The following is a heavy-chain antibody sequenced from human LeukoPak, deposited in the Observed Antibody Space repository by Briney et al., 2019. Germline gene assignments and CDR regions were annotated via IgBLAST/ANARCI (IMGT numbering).Heavy chain of an antibody. Sequence: GGSLRLSCAASGFTFSSYSMNWVRQAPGKGLEWVSSISSSSSYIYYADSVKGRFTISRDNAKNSLYLQMNSLRAEDTAVYYRARAGAVAGTGYNWFDPWGQGTLVTVSS. CDR3: ARAGAVAGTGYNWFDP. D-gene: IGHD6-19*01. V-gene: IGHV3-21*01. CDR1: GFTFSSYS. J-gene: IGHJ5*02. CDR2: ISSSSSYI.